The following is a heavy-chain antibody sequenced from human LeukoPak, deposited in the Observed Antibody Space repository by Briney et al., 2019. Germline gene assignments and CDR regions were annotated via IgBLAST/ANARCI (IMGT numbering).Heavy chain of an antibody. CDR2: IYPGDSDT. J-gene: IGHJ5*02. D-gene: IGHD3-22*01. CDR3: ARQRHTYYYDSSGYWYNWFDP. CDR1: GYRFTNYW. V-gene: IGHV5-51*01. Sequence: GESLKISCKGSGYRFTNYWIGWVRQMPGKGLEWMGIIYPGDSDTRYSPSFQGQVTISADKSISTAYLQWSSLKASDTAMYYCARQRHTYYYDSSGYWYNWFDPWGQGTLVTVSS.